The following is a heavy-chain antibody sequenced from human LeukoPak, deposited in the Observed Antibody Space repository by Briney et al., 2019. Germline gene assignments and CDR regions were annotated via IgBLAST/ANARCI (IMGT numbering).Heavy chain of an antibody. V-gene: IGHV3-7*01. CDR3: ARGYSDWLR. J-gene: IGHJ4*02. CDR2: INLDGSET. D-gene: IGHD4-11*01. CDR1: GFTFSSYW. Sequence: AGVSLRLSCAASGFTFSSYWMTWVRQGPGEGLEWLANINLDGSETHFVDSVKGRFTISRDNAKNSLSLQMSGLRVEDTAVYYCARGYSDWLRWGQGTQVTVSS.